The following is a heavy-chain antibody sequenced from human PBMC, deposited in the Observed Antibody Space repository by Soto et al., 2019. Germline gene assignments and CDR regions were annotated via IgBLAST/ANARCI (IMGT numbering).Heavy chain of an antibody. CDR1: GFTFSSYS. V-gene: IGHV3-21*01. D-gene: IGHD5-12*01. CDR3: ARDWASTQGDIVATKRFDY. CDR2: ISSSSSYI. J-gene: IGHJ4*02. Sequence: GGSLRLSCAASGFTFSSYSMNWVRQAPGKGLEWVSSISSSSSYIYYADSVKGRFTISRDNAKNSLYLQMNSLRAEDTAVYYCARDWASTQGDIVATKRFDYWGQGTLVTVSS.